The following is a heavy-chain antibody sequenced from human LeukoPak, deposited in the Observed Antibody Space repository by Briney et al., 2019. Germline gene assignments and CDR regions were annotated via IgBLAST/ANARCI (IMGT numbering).Heavy chain of an antibody. D-gene: IGHD2-21*02. Sequence: PSETLSLTCAVYGGSFSGYYWSWIRKPPGPGLEWIGEINHSGSTNYHPSLKRRVTISVDTSKNQFSLKLSSVTAAETAVYYCARDLDDVVVTARTAFDIWGQGTMVTVSS. V-gene: IGHV4-34*01. CDR2: INHSGST. CDR1: GGSFSGYY. J-gene: IGHJ3*02. CDR3: ARDLDDVVVTARTAFDI.